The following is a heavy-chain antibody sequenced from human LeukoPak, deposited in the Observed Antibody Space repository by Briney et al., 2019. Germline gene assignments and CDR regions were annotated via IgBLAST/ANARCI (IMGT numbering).Heavy chain of an antibody. V-gene: IGHV3-21*01. CDR3: TRDKGVGRDGHNRYFDY. D-gene: IGHD5-24*01. J-gene: IGHJ4*02. CDR1: GFTFSSHS. Sequence: GGSLRLSCAASGFTFSSHSMNWVRQAPGKGPEWVLSISSTGKYINYADSVKGRFTISRDNAKNSLFLQMNSLRAEDTAVYYCTRDKGVGRDGHNRYFDYWGQGTLVTVSS. CDR2: ISSTGKYI.